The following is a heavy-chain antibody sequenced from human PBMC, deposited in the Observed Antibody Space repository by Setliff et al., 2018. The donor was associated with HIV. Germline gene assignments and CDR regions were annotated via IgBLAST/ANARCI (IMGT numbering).Heavy chain of an antibody. Sequence: SETLSLTCAVYGGSFSDYYWTWIRQSPGKGLEWIGEINHRGSTNYNPSLKSRVTVSVDTSKNQFSLKLSSVTAADTAVYYCARDVLDLVISVYGFWGQGIPVTSPQ. CDR1: GGSFSDYY. D-gene: IGHD3-22*01. V-gene: IGHV4-34*01. J-gene: IGHJ4*02. CDR3: ARDVLDLVISVYGF. CDR2: INHRGST.